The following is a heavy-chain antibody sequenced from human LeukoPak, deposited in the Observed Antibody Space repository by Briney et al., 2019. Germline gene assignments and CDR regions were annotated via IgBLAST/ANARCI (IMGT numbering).Heavy chain of an antibody. D-gene: IGHD3-22*01. CDR3: ARDPPLYYDSSGTFDY. J-gene: IGHJ4*02. CDR1: GFTFSSYS. Sequence: GSLRLSCAASGFTFSSYSMNWVRQAPGKGLEWVSYISSSSSTIYYADSVKGRFTISRDNAKNSLYLQMNSLRDEDTAVYYCARDPPLYYDSSGTFDYWGQGTLVTVSS. V-gene: IGHV3-48*02. CDR2: ISSSSSTI.